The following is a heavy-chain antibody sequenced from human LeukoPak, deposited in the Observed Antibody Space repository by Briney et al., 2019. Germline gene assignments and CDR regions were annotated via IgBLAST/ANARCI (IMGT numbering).Heavy chain of an antibody. J-gene: IGHJ4*02. V-gene: IGHV1-69*04. D-gene: IGHD2-2*01. CDR1: GGTFSSYA. Sequence: SVKVSCKASGGTFSSYAISWVRQAPGQGLEWMGRIIPILGIANYAQKFQGRVTITADKSTSTAYMELSSLRSEDTAVYYCARAIRNQLLSDHWGPGTLVTVSS. CDR2: IIPILGIA. CDR3: ARAIRNQLLSDH.